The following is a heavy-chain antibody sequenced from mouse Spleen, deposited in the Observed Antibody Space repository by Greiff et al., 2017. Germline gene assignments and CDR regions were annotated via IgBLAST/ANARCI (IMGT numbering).Heavy chain of an antibody. D-gene: IGHD1-1*01. V-gene: IGHV2-4*01. CDR3: ANYYGSPPGGFAY. Sequence: QVQLKESGPGLVQPSQSLSITCTVSGFSLTSYGVHWVRQPPGKGLEWLGVIWSGGSTDYNAAFISRLSISKDNSKSQVFFKMNSLQADDTAIYYCANYYGSPPGGFAYWGQGTLVTVSA. CDR1: GFSLTSYG. CDR2: IWSGGST. J-gene: IGHJ3*01.